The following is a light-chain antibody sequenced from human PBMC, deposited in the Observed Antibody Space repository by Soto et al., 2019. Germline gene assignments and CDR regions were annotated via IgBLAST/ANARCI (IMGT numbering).Light chain of an antibody. V-gene: IGKV1-39*01. CDR3: QQSYSTPPT. J-gene: IGKJ3*01. Sequence: DIQMTQSPSSLSASVGDRVSITGGASQSISTYLNWYQQKPGKAPELMIFAASSLQSGVPSRFSGSGSETDFTLTIITLQPEDFATYYCQQSYSTPPTFGQGTNVDIK. CDR1: QSISTY. CDR2: AAS.